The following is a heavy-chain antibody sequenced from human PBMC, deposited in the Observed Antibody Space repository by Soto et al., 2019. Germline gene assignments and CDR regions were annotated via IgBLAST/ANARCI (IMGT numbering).Heavy chain of an antibody. V-gene: IGHV3-33*01. J-gene: IGHJ4*02. CDR2: IWYDGSNK. CDR3: ASSIN. CDR1: GFPFSSYG. Sequence: QVQLVESGGGVVQPGRSLRLSCAASGFPFSSYGMHWVRQAPGKGPDWVAVIWYDGSNKDYADSVKGRFTISRDNSKNTLYLQMNNLRADDTAVYYCASSINWGQGTLVTVSA.